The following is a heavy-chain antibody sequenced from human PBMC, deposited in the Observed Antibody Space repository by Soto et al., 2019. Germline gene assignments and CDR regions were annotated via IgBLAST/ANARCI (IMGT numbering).Heavy chain of an antibody. V-gene: IGHV3-9*01. J-gene: IGHJ4*02. Sequence: SLRLSCAAXGFTFDDYAMHWVRQAPGKGLEWVSGISWNSGSIGYADSVKGRFTISRDNAKNSLYLQMNSLRAEDTALYYCAKDSDDILTGYLDYWGQGTLVTVSS. CDR1: GFTFDDYA. CDR3: AKDSDDILTGYLDY. CDR2: ISWNSGSI. D-gene: IGHD3-9*01.